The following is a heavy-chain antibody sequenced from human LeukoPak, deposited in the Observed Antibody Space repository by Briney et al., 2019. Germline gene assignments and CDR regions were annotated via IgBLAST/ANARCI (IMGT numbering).Heavy chain of an antibody. V-gene: IGHV3-23*01. J-gene: IGHJ3*01. CDR1: GFSFSSYA. CDR3: AKGKVNHNGAFDV. CDR2: ISASGANT. D-gene: IGHD2-8*01. Sequence: GGSLRLSYAASGFSFSSYAMSWVRQAPGKGLEWVSAISASGANTNYADSVRGRFTISRDNSKKQVYLQMNSLRVEDTAIYYCAKGKVNHNGAFDVWGQGTRVTASS.